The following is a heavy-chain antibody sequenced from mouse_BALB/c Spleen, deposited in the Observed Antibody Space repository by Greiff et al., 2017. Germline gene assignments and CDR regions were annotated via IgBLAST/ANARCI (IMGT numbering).Heavy chain of an antibody. J-gene: IGHJ4*01. V-gene: IGHV1S137*01. D-gene: IGHD2-14*01. CDR3: ARKDYRYDDAMDY. Sequence: QVQLQQSGAELVRPGVSVKISCKGSGYTFPDYAMHWVKQSHAKSLEWIGVISTYYGDASYNQKFKGKATMTVDKSSSTAYMELARLTSEDSAIYYCARKDYRYDDAMDYWGQGTSVTVSS. CDR1: GYTFPDYA. CDR2: ISTYYGDA.